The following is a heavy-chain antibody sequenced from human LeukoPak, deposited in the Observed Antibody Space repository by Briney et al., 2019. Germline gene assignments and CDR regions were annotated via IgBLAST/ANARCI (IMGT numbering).Heavy chain of an antibody. D-gene: IGHD6-13*01. CDR1: GGSISSGGYY. CDR3: ARDRGGGSSSKGY. CDR2: IYHSGST. V-gene: IGHV4-30-2*01. Sequence: PSETLSLTCTVSGGSISSGGYYWSWIRQPPGKGLEWIGYIYHSGSTYYNPSLKSRVTISVDRSKNQFSLKLSSVTAADTAVYYWARDRGGGSSSKGYWGQGTLVTVSS. J-gene: IGHJ4*02.